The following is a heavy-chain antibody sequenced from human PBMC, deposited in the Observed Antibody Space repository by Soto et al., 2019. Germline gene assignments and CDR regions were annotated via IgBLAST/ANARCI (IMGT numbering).Heavy chain of an antibody. CDR2: INWNSGSI. D-gene: IGHD6-13*01. CDR1: GFTFDDYA. CDR3: VKDESINWYSGHFRH. V-gene: IGHV3-9*01. J-gene: IGHJ1*01. Sequence: LRLSCAASGFTFDDYAMHWVRQVTWKGLEWVSGINWNSGSIGYGDSVKGRFAISRDNAKNSLHLQMNSLSAEDTAFYYCVKDESINWYSGHFRHWGQGTLVTVSS.